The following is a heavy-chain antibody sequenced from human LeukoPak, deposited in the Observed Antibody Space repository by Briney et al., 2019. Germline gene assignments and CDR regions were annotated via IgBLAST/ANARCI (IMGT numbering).Heavy chain of an antibody. CDR3: ARDREAAYCGGDCYSNAFDI. V-gene: IGHV1-69*05. Sequence: SVKVSCKASGGTFSSYAISWVRQAPGQGLEWMGGFIPIFGTANYAQKFQGRVTITTDESTSTAYMELSSLRSEDTAVYYCARDREAAYCGGDCYSNAFDIWGQGTMVTVSS. J-gene: IGHJ3*02. CDR1: GGTFSSYA. D-gene: IGHD2-21*02. CDR2: FIPIFGTA.